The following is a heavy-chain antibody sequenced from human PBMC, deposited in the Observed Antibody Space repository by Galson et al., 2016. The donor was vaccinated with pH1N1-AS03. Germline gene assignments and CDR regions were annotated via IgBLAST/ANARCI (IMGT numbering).Heavy chain of an antibody. J-gene: IGHJ4*02. V-gene: IGHV2-70*20. CDR1: GFSLTSPGVC. CDR2: IDSDDDK. D-gene: IGHD6-13*01. Sequence: PALVKPTQTLTLTCSFSGFSLTSPGVCVTWVRQPPGKALEWLATIDSDDDKYYTTSLKTRLTISKDTHKNQVVLTMTNVDPVDTATYYCARVWGAAAGYFDYWGPGNLVVVPS. CDR3: ARVWGAAAGYFDY.